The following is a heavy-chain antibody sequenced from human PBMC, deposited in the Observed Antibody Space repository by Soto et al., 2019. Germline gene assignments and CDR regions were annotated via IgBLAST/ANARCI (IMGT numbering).Heavy chain of an antibody. CDR2: IYWDDDK. J-gene: IGHJ5*02. D-gene: IGHD2-2*02. Sequence: QITLKESGPTLVKPTQTLTLTCTFSGFSLTTTGVGVGWIRQPPGKALEWLALIYWDDDKRYSPSLQSRLTNTKDTSKNHVVLTMTTMDPLDTATYYCARQRGLSYNNWFDPWCQGTLVTVSS. CDR1: GFSLTTTGVG. V-gene: IGHV2-5*02. CDR3: ARQRGLSYNNWFDP.